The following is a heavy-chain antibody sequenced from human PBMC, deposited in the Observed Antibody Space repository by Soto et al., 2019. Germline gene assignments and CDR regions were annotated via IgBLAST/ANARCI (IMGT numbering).Heavy chain of an antibody. J-gene: IGHJ4*02. D-gene: IGHD6-13*01. V-gene: IGHV3-23*01. CDR2: ISGSGGST. Sequence: GGSLRLSCAASGFTFSSYAMSWVRQAPGKGLEWVSAISGSGGSTYYADSVKGRFTISRDNSKNTLYLQMNSLRAEDTAVYYCAKDLKGPRIASANFDYWGQGTLVTFSS. CDR1: GFTFSSYA. CDR3: AKDLKGPRIASANFDY.